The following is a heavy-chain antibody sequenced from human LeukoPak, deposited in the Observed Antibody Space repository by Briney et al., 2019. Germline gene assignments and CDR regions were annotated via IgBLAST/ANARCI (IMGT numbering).Heavy chain of an antibody. D-gene: IGHD4-17*01. CDR3: AKNYGDYRFYYGMDV. CDR2: ISYDGSNK. Sequence: PGRSLRLSCAGSGFTFSSYGMHWVRQAPGKGLEGVAVISYDGSNKYYADSVKGRFTISRDNSKNTLYLQMNSLRAEDTAVYYCAKNYGDYRFYYGMDVWGQGTTVTVSS. V-gene: IGHV3-30*18. J-gene: IGHJ6*02. CDR1: GFTFSSYG.